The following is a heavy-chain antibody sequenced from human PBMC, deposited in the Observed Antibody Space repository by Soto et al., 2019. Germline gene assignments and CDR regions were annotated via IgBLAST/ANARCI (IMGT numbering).Heavy chain of an antibody. Sequence: SETLSLTCTVSGGSISYEYYHWTWIRQSPGKGLEWIGYIHYSGSIIYNPSFKSRVTISVDTSKNQFSLQLSSVTAADTAVYYCSSSAEITIFGVVRINWFDPWGQGTLVTVSS. CDR1: GGSISYEYYH. CDR3: SSSAEITIFGVVRINWFDP. J-gene: IGHJ5*02. V-gene: IGHV4-30-4*08. D-gene: IGHD3-3*01. CDR2: IHYSGSI.